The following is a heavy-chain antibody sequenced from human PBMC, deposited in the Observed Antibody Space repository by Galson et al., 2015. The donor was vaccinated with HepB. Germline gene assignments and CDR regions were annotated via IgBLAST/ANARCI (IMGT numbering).Heavy chain of an antibody. CDR1: GFTFSKSD. Sequence: SLRLSCAASGFTFSKSDMSWVRQAPGKGLEWVALLFHDGSDRYYADSVKGRFIISGENSRNTRYRQMNSLRADDTAIYYCARDSRPKGWNDPFDYWGQGTLVTISS. V-gene: IGHV3-33*07. CDR2: LFHDGSDR. CDR3: ARDSRPKGWNDPFDY. J-gene: IGHJ4*02. D-gene: IGHD1-1*01.